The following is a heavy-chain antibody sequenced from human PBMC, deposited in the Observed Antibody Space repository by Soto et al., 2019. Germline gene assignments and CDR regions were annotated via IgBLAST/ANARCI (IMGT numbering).Heavy chain of an antibody. CDR1: GGSFSGYY. Sequence: SETLSLTCSVYGGSFSGYYWSWIRQPPGKGLEWIGEINHSGSTNYNPSLKSRVTISVDTSKNQFSLKLSSVTAADTAVYYCARSTATRWMDYWGKGTLVIAAS. J-gene: IGHJ4*02. V-gene: IGHV4-34*01. D-gene: IGHD2-15*01. CDR3: ARSTATRWMDY. CDR2: INHSGST.